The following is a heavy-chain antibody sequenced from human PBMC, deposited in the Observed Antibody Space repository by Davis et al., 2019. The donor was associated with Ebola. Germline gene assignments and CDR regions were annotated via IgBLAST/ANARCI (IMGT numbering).Heavy chain of an antibody. CDR2: INAGDGDT. V-gene: IGHV1/OR15-3*02. CDR1: GYTFINYY. Sequence: AASVKASCKASGYTFINYYIHWVRQAPGQRPEWMGWINAGDGDTKVSHNFQGRVTFSRDTSASVAYMELSSLSSDDTAVYYCTRGIARRRSGSWFDPWGQGTLVTVSS. CDR3: TRGIARRRSGSWFDP. J-gene: IGHJ5*02. D-gene: IGHD2-15*01.